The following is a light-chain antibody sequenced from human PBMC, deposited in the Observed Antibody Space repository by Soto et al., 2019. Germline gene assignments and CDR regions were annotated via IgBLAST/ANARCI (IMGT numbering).Light chain of an antibody. J-gene: IGKJ1*01. CDR2: DAS. CDR3: KGCYIGWP. CDR1: QSIGRF. Sequence: DIQMTHSPSTLSASVGDRVTITCRASQSIGRFLAWYQHQPGKAPKLLIYDASTLESGVPSRFSGTGSGAEFTLSISSLQGEELGTYFCKGCYIGWPFGQGT. V-gene: IGKV1-5*01.